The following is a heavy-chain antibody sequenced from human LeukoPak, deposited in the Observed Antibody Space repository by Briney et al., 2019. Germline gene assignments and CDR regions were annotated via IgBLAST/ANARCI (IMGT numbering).Heavy chain of an antibody. V-gene: IGHV4-39*07. D-gene: IGHD6-19*01. CDR2: IYYSGST. CDR1: GGSISSSSYY. Sequence: SETLSLTCTVSGGSISSSSYYWGWIRQPPGKGLEWIGSIYYSGSTYYNPSLKSRVTISVDTSKNQFSLKLSSVTAADTAVYYCARDLRRSGWGLHDAFDIWGQGTMVTVSS. CDR3: ARDLRRSGWGLHDAFDI. J-gene: IGHJ3*02.